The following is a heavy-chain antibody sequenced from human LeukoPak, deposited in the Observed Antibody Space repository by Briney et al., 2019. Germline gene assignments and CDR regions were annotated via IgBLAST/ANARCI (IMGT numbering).Heavy chain of an antibody. J-gene: IGHJ6*02. CDR1: GGSFSGYY. D-gene: IGHD3-3*01. V-gene: IGHV4-34*01. CDR2: INHGLNT. Sequence: SETLSLTCAVSGGSFSGYYWTWIRQPPGKGLEWVGEINHGLNTNYNPSLKSRVSISADTSKSQFSLKLTSVTAADAAVYYCARLSRDLWSGYAYYYYDMDVWGQGTTVTVSS. CDR3: ARLSRDLWSGYAYYYYDMDV.